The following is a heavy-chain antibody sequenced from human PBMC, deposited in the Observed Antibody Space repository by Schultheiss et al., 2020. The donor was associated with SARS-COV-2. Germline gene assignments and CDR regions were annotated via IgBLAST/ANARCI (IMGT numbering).Heavy chain of an antibody. V-gene: IGHV3-53*01. Sequence: GGSLRLSCAASGFTFSSYAMHWVRQAPGKGLEWVSVIYSGGSTYYADSVKGRFTISRDNSKNTLYLQMNSLRAEDTAVYYCARTSRGATWGFDYWGQGTLVTVSS. CDR1: GFTFSSYA. J-gene: IGHJ4*02. CDR3: ARTSRGATWGFDY. D-gene: IGHD7-27*01. CDR2: IYSGGST.